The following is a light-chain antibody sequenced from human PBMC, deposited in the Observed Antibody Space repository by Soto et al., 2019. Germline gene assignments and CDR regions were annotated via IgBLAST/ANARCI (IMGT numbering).Light chain of an antibody. V-gene: IGKV3-20*01. CDR1: QSVRCVY. CDR2: EAS. CDR3: QQYGSLPET. J-gene: IGKJ1*01. Sequence: EIVLTQSPGTLSLSPGERATLSCRASQSVRCVYLAWYQQKPGRAPRLLIYEASSRATGIPDRFSGSGSGKDLTLTISRLEPEDFAVYFCQQYGSLPETFGQGTKVEIK.